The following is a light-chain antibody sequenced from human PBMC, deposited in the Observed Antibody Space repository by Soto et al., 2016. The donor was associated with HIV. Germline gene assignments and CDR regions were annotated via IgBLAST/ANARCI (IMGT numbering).Light chain of an antibody. Sequence: SYELTQPPSVSVSPGQTASITCSGDKLGDKYVCWYQQKPGQSPVLVIYQDNKRPSDIPERFSGSNSGNTATLTISRVEVGDEADYYCQVWNSSNDHPYVFGTGTKVTVL. CDR3: QVWNSSNDHPYV. CDR2: QDN. V-gene: IGLV3-1*01. CDR1: KLGDKY. J-gene: IGLJ1*01.